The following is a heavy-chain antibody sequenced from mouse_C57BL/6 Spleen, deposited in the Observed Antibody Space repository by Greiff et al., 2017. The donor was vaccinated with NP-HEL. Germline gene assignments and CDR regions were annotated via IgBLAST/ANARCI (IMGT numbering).Heavy chain of an antibody. CDR2: INPSSGYT. Sequence: VQLQQSGAELAKPGASVKLSCKASGYTFTSYWMHWVKQRPGQGLEWIGYINPSSGYTKYNQKFKDKATLTADKSSSTAYMQLSSLTYEDSAVYYCATIYYDYDENFDYWGQGTTLTVSS. V-gene: IGHV1-7*01. J-gene: IGHJ2*01. CDR3: ATIYYDYDENFDY. D-gene: IGHD2-4*01. CDR1: GYTFTSYW.